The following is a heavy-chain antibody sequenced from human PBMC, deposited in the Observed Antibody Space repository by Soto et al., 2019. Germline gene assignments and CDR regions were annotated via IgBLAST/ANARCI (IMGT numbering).Heavy chain of an antibody. CDR1: GGSISSGGYS. CDR3: ARAADTAMVTKVWFDP. J-gene: IGHJ5*02. D-gene: IGHD5-18*01. CDR2: IYHSGST. V-gene: IGHV4-30-2*01. Sequence: SETLSLTCAVSGGSISSGGYSWSWIRQPPGKGLEWIGYIYHSGSTYYNPSLKSRVTISVDRSKNQFSLKLSSVTAADTAVYYCARAADTAMVTKVWFDPWGQGTLVTVSS.